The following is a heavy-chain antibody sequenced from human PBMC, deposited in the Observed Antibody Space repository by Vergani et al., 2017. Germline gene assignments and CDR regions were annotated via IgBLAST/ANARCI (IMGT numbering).Heavy chain of an antibody. V-gene: IGHV1-46*03. CDR3: ARRKYSGYDYNYYYGMDV. Sequence: QVQLVQSGAELKKPGASVSVSCKGSGYTFTSYYMHWVRQAPGQGLEWMGIINPSGGSTSYAQKFQGRVTMTRDTSTSTVYMELSSLRSEDTAVYYCARRKYSGYDYNYYYGMDVWGQGTTVTVSS. CDR1: GYTFTSYY. D-gene: IGHD5-12*01. CDR2: INPSGGST. J-gene: IGHJ6*02.